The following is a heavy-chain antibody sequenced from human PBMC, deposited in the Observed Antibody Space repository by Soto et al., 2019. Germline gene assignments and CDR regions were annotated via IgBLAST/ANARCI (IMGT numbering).Heavy chain of an antibody. CDR2: IYYSGST. CDR3: AESDITMVRGVAFDI. V-gene: IGHV4-31*03. D-gene: IGHD3-10*01. Sequence: QVQLQESGPGLVKPSQTLSLTCTVSGGSISSGGYYWSWIRQHPGKGLEWIGYIYYSGSTYYNPSLKSRVTIAVDTSKNQFSLKLSSVTAADTAVYYCAESDITMVRGVAFDIWGQGTMVTVSS. J-gene: IGHJ3*02. CDR1: GGSISSGGYY.